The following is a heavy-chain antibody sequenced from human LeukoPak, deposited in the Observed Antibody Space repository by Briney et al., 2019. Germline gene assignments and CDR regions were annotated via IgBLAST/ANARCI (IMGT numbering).Heavy chain of an antibody. V-gene: IGHV3-30*02. Sequence: PGGSLRLSCAASGFTFSSYGMHWVRQAPGKGLEWVAFIRYDGSNKYYADSVKGRFTVSRDNSKNTLYLQMNSLRAEDTAVYYCAKSDGGYCSSTSCSIDYWGQGTLVTVSS. J-gene: IGHJ4*02. CDR3: AKSDGGYCSSTSCSIDY. CDR1: GFTFSSYG. D-gene: IGHD2-2*01. CDR2: IRYDGSNK.